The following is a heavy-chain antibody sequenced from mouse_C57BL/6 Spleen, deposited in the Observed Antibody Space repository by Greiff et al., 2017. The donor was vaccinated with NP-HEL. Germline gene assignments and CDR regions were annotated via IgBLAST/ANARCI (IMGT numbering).Heavy chain of an antibody. CDR2: IDPSDSYT. CDR1: GYTFTSYW. Sequence: QVQLQQPGAELVMPGASVKLSCKASGYTFTSYWMHWVKQRPGQGLEWIGEIDPSDSYTNYNQKFKGKSTLTVDKSSSTAYMQLSSLTSEDSAVYYCARSSSYDGYYVWFAYWGQGTLVTVSA. CDR3: ARSSSYDGYYVWFAY. V-gene: IGHV1-69*01. D-gene: IGHD2-3*01. J-gene: IGHJ3*01.